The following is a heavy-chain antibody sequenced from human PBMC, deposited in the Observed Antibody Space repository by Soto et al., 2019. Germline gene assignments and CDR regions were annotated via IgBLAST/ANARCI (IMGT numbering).Heavy chain of an antibody. CDR3: ARGLDFWSGYSRADS. CDR1: GYTFTNYD. J-gene: IGHJ4*02. CDR2: MSPNSGRT. V-gene: IGHV1-8*01. D-gene: IGHD3-3*01. Sequence: QVQLVQSGPEVKKPGASMRVSCKTSGYTFTNYDIHWVRQATGQGLEWIGWMSPNSGRTGFAQRFQDRVNMTSNPSICTAYLHLASLTSEDTAVYYCARGLDFWSGYSRADSWGQGTLVTVSS.